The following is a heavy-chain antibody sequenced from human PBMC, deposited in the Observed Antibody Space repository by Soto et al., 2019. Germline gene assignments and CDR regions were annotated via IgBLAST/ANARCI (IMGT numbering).Heavy chain of an antibody. V-gene: IGHV3-48*02. CDR1: GFTFSSYR. J-gene: IGHJ5*02. D-gene: IGHD4-17*01. CDR2: ISSSSSSI. CDR3: ARDNPDYGRNPQNCFDP. Sequence: GGSLRLSCAASGFTFSSYRMNWVRQAPGKGLEWVSYISSSSSSIYYADSVKGRFTISRDNAKNSLYLQMNSLRDEDTAVYYCARDNPDYGRNPQNCFDPWGQGPMMTVYS.